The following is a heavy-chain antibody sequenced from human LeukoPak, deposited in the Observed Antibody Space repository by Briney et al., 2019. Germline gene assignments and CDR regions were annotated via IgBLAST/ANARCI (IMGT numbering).Heavy chain of an antibody. V-gene: IGHV4-31*03. CDR1: GGSISSGGYY. CDR3: ASAIRLGELSFDY. CDR2: IYYSGNT. D-gene: IGHD3-16*02. J-gene: IGHJ4*02. Sequence: PSDTLSLTCTVSGGSISSGGYYWSWIRQHPGKGLEWVGYIYYSGNTYYNPSLKSRVTISVDTSKNQFSLKLSSVTAADTAVYYCASAIRLGELSFDYWGQGTLVTVSS.